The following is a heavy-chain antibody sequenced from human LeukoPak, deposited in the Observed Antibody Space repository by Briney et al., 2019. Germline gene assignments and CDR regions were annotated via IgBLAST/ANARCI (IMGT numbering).Heavy chain of an antibody. V-gene: IGHV1-69*02. D-gene: IGHD4-17*01. J-gene: IGHJ4*02. CDR2: IIPILGIA. Sequence: SVKVSCKASGGTFISYTISWVRQAPGQGLEWMGRIIPILGIANYAQKFQGRVTITADKSTSTAYMELSSLRSEDTAVYYCARATVTNRGVFDYWGQGTLVTVSS. CDR3: ARATVTNRGVFDY. CDR1: GGTFISYT.